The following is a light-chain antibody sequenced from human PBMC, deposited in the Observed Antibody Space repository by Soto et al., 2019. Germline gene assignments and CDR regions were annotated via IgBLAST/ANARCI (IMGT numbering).Light chain of an antibody. Sequence: QSALTQPASVSGSPGQSITVSCTGTSSDVGSYNLVSWYQQHPGKAPKVIIYEVIKRPSGVSNRFSGSKSGNTASLTTSGLQAEDEADYYCCSYAGSTSLVFGGGTKVTVL. J-gene: IGLJ2*01. V-gene: IGLV2-23*02. CDR3: CSYAGSTSLV. CDR1: SSDVGSYNL. CDR2: EVI.